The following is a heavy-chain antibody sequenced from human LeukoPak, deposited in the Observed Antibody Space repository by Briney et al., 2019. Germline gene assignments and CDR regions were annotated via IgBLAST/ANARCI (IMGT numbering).Heavy chain of an antibody. CDR2: ISVRSNYR. J-gene: IGHJ4*02. V-gene: IGHV3-21*01. D-gene: IGHD3-22*01. CDR1: GYTFSDFS. CDR3: VRLRRNNDRSGYYYYYDY. Sequence: PGGSLRLSCAAPGYTFSDFSANWVRQASGKGLEWVSSISVRSNYRYYADSVRGRFTISRDHARDSLFLQMNSLRDEDRAVYFCVRLRRNNDRSGYYYYYDYWGQGTLVSVSS.